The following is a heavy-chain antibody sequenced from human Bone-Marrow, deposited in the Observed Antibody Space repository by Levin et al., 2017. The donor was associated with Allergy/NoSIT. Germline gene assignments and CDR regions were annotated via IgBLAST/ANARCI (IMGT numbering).Heavy chain of an antibody. Sequence: AGGSLRLSCAASGFTFSSHGMDWVRQAPGKGLEWVAIIWYDGSNEYYADSVKGRFTISRDNSKNMLYLQMNSLRAEDTAVYYGARHVSRGWNDYWGQGTLVTVST. CDR1: GFTFSSHG. J-gene: IGHJ4*02. CDR3: ARHVSRGWNDY. D-gene: IGHD6-19*01. CDR2: IWYDGSNE. V-gene: IGHV3-33*01.